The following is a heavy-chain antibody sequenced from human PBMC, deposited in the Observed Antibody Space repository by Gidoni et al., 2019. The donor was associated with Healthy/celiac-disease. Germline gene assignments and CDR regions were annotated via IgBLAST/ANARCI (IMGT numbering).Heavy chain of an antibody. Sequence: EVQLLESGGGLVQPGGSLRLSCAASGFTFSSYAMSWVRQAPGKGLEWVSAISGSGGSTYYADSVKGPFTISRDNSKNTLYLQMNSLRAEDTAVYYCAKDEAVAGTLDYWGQGTLVTVSS. V-gene: IGHV3-23*01. CDR1: GFTFSSYA. CDR3: AKDEAVAGTLDY. D-gene: IGHD6-19*01. CDR2: ISGSGGST. J-gene: IGHJ4*02.